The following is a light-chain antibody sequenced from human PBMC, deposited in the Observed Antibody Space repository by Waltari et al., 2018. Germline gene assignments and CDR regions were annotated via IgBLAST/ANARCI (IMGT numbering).Light chain of an antibody. V-gene: IGLV3-1*01. CDR3: QAWDSGFYV. CDR1: NLGNKF. Sequence: SYELTQPPSVSVSPGQTASIPCPAYNLGNKFVSWDQQKPGQSPVLVIHEDSKRPPGIPERISGSNAGNTATLTISGTRAMDEADYYCQAWDSGFYVFGSGTKVTVL. J-gene: IGLJ1*01. CDR2: EDS.